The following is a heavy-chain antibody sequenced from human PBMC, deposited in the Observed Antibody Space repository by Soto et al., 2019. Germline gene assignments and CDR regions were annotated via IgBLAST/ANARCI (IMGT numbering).Heavy chain of an antibody. J-gene: IGHJ4*02. CDR1: GGSISSPNYY. CDR3: ARRYGRAFDY. Sequence: PSETLSLTCTVSGGSISSPNYYWGWIRQPPGKGLEWIGSIFYSGSTYYSPSFESRVTISVDTSKNQFSLKLSSVTAADTAVYYCARRYGRAFDYWGQGTLVTVSS. CDR2: IFYSGST. V-gene: IGHV4-39*07. D-gene: IGHD1-1*01.